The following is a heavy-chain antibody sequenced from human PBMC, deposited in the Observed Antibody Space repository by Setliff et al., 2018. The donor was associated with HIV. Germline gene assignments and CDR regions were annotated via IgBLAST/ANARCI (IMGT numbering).Heavy chain of an antibody. CDR3: ARVGDFWRGYYYMDV. V-gene: IGHV4-59*08. J-gene: IGHJ6*03. CDR1: GASIPGYY. CDR2: IYYSGST. Sequence: SETLSLTCAVSGASIPGYYWSWIRQPPGKGLEWIGYIYYSGSTYYNPSLKSRVTISVDTSKNQFSLKLSSVTAADTAVYYCARVGDFWRGYYYMDVWGKGTTVTVSS. D-gene: IGHD3-3*01.